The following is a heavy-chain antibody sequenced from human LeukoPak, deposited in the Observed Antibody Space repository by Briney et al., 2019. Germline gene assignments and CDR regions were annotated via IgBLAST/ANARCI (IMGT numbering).Heavy chain of an antibody. D-gene: IGHD4-17*01. CDR3: ARDSWAYYGDYEDNYFDY. V-gene: IGHV1-18*01. CDR1: GYTFTSYG. J-gene: IGHJ4*02. Sequence: ASVKVSCKASGYTFTSYGISWVRQAPGQGLEWMGWISAYNGNTNYAQKLQGRVTMTTDTSTSTAYMELRSLRSDYTAVYYCARDSWAYYGDYEDNYFDYWGQGTLVTVSS. CDR2: ISAYNGNT.